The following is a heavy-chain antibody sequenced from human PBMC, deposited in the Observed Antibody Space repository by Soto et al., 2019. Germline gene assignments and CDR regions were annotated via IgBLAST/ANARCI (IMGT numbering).Heavy chain of an antibody. CDR3: ARDREYQLLGYYYYMDV. CDR1: GFTFSSYG. CDR2: IWYDGSNK. Sequence: QVQLVESGGGVVRPGRSLRLSCAASGFTFSSYGMHWVRQAPGKGLEWVAVIWYDGSNKYYADSVKGRFTISRDNSKNTLYLQMNSLRAEDTAVYYCARDREYQLLGYYYYMDVWGKGTTVTVSS. V-gene: IGHV3-33*01. J-gene: IGHJ6*03. D-gene: IGHD2-2*01.